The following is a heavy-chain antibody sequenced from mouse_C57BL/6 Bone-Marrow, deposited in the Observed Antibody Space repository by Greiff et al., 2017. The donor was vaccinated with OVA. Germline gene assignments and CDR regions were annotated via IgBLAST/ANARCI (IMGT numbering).Heavy chain of an antibody. Sequence: EVQRVESGGGLVQPKGSLKLSCAASGFSFNTYAMNWVRQAPGKGFEWVARIRSKSNNYATYYADSVKDRFTISRDDSESMLKLQMNNLKTEDTAMYYCVRRSYCDYDDLFDVWGTGTTVTVSS. D-gene: IGHD2-4*01. CDR1: GFSFNTYA. J-gene: IGHJ1*03. CDR2: IRSKSNNYAT. CDR3: VRRSYCDYDDLFDV. V-gene: IGHV10-1*01.